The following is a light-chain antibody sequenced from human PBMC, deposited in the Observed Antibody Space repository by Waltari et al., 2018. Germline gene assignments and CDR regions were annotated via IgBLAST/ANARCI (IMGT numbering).Light chain of an antibody. CDR1: SSDVGGSNY. Sequence: QSALTQPASVSGSPGQSLTIPCTGTSSDVGGSNYVSCYQQHPGKAPKLMIYDVSNRPSGVSNRFSGSKSGNTASLTISGLQAEDEADYYCSSYTSSSTPYVFGTGTKVTVL. V-gene: IGLV2-14*03. J-gene: IGLJ1*01. CDR3: SSYTSSSTPYV. CDR2: DVS.